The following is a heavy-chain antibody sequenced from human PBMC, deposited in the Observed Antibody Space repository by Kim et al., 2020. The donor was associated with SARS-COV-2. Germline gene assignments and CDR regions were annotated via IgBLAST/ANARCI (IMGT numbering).Heavy chain of an antibody. Sequence: GRVTISRDNAKNSLYLQMNSLRAEDTAVYYCARDLAQQLWLGFHYYGMDVWGQGTTVTVSS. V-gene: IGHV3-11*06. J-gene: IGHJ6*02. D-gene: IGHD5-18*01. CDR3: ARDLAQQLWLGFHYYGMDV.